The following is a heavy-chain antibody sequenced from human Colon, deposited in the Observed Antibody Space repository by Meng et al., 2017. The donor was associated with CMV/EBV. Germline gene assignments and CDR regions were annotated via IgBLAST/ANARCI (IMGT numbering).Heavy chain of an antibody. V-gene: IGHV4-38-2*02. CDR1: GYPIRSGYY. Sequence: SETLSLTCTVSGYPIRSGYYWGWIRQPPGKGLEWIGSIYHSGATYYNPSVQSRVTISLDTSKNQFSLKLTSVTAADTAVYYCAVTTSYYYFAMDVWGQGTTVTVSS. D-gene: IGHD4-17*01. J-gene: IGHJ6*02. CDR2: IYHSGAT. CDR3: AVTTSYYYFAMDV.